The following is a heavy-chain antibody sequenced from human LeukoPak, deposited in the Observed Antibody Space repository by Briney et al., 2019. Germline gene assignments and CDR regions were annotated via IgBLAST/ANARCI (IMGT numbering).Heavy chain of an antibody. J-gene: IGHJ4*02. CDR1: GFTFSSYA. V-gene: IGHV3-30-3*01. CDR3: ARDIEAARPELPGFDY. Sequence: GGSLRLSCAASGFTFSSYAMHWVRQAPGKGLEWVAVISYDGSNKYYADSVKGRFTISRDNSKNTLYLQMNSLRAEDTAVYYCARDIEAARPELPGFDYWGQGTLVTVSS. D-gene: IGHD6-6*01. CDR2: ISYDGSNK.